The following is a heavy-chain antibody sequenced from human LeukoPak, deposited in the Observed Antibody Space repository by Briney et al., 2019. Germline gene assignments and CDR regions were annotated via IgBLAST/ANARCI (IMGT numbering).Heavy chain of an antibody. V-gene: IGHV3-33*01. CDR1: GFTFSSYG. D-gene: IGHD6-25*01. CDR3: ARALGIAAMDV. Sequence: GESLRLSCAASGFTFSSYGMHWVRQAPGKGLEWVAVIWYDGSNKYYADSVKGRFTISRDNSKNTLYLQMNSLRAEDTAVYYCARALGIAAMDVWGQGTTVTVSS. J-gene: IGHJ6*02. CDR2: IWYDGSNK.